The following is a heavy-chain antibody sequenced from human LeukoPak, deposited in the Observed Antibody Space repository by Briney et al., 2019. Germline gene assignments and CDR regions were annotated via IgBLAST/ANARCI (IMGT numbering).Heavy chain of an antibody. Sequence: GGSLRLSCAASGLTYTNFAMNWVRQAPGKGLEWVSVISGSGSGTNYADSVKGRFTISRDNAKNSLYLQMNSLRAEDTAVYYCARDVDYWGQGTLVTVSS. V-gene: IGHV3-23*01. CDR3: ARDVDY. CDR2: ISGSGSGT. J-gene: IGHJ4*02. CDR1: GLTYTNFA.